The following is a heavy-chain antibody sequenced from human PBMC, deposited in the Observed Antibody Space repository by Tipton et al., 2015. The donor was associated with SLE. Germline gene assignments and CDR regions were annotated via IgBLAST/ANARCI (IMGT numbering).Heavy chain of an antibody. D-gene: IGHD3-3*01. J-gene: IGHJ3*02. V-gene: IGHV4-4*07. CDR3: ARDMWYYDFWSGYYGAFDI. Sequence: TLSLTCTVSGGSISSYYWSWIRQPAGKGLEWIGRIYTSGSTNYNPSLKSRVTMSVDTSKNQFSLKLSPVTAADTAVYYCARDMWYYDFWSGYYGAFDIWGRGTMVTVSS. CDR2: IYTSGST. CDR1: GGSISSYY.